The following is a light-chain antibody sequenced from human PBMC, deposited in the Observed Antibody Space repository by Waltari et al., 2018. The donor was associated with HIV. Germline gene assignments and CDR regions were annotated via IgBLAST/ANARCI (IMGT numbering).Light chain of an antibody. V-gene: IGKV1-39*01. CDR3: QQSYIRPST. Sequence: DIQMTQSPSSISASVGDRVTLTCRASHSIDKYLNWHQHKPGKAPKLLIYTASSLQSGVPSRFSGSGSGTDFTLTISRLQPEDFATYYCQQSYIRPSTFGQGTKLE. CDR2: TAS. J-gene: IGKJ2*02. CDR1: HSIDKY.